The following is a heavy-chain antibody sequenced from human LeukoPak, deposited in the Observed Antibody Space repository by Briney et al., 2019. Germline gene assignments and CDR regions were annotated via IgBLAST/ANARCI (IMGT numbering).Heavy chain of an antibody. CDR3: AKGTGSYIHDAFDI. Sequence: PGGSLRLSCAASGFTFDDYAMHWVRQAPGEGLEWVSGISWNSGSIVYADSVKGRFTISRDNAKNSLYLQMNSLRAEDTALYYCAKGTGSYIHDAFDIWGQGTMVTVSS. J-gene: IGHJ3*02. CDR1: GFTFDDYA. D-gene: IGHD3-10*01. CDR2: ISWNSGSI. V-gene: IGHV3-9*01.